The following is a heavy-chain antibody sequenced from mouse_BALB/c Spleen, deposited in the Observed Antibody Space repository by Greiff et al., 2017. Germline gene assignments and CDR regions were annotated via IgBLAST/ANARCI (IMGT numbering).Heavy chain of an antibody. CDR1: GYTFTDYA. Sequence: VKLMESGAELVRPGVSVKISCKGSGYTFTDYAMHWVKQSHAKSLEWIGVISTYYGDASYNQKFKGKATMTVDKSSSTAYMELARLTSEDSAIYYCARWATGRYFDYWGQGTTLTVSS. CDR2: ISTYYGDA. V-gene: IGHV1S137*01. CDR3: ARWATGRYFDY. J-gene: IGHJ2*01. D-gene: IGHD3-3*01.